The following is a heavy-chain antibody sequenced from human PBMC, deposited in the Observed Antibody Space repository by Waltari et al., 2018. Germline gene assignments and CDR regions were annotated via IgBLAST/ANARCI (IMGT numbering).Heavy chain of an antibody. CDR3: ARRGGIAAAGSDQGAFDI. CDR2: INPDSGGT. Sequence: QVQLVQSGAEVKKPGASVKVSCKASGYTFTGYYMHWVRQAPGQGLEWMGRINPDSGGTNYAQKFQGRVTRTRDTSISTAYMELSRLRSDDTAVYYCARRGGIAAAGSDQGAFDIWGQGTMVTVSS. J-gene: IGHJ3*02. CDR1: GYTFTGYY. D-gene: IGHD6-13*01. V-gene: IGHV1-2*06.